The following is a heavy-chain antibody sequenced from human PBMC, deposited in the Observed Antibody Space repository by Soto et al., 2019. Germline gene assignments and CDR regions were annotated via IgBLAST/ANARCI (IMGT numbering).Heavy chain of an antibody. J-gene: IGHJ3*01. CDR3: EGRDDPFYV. Sequence: QVQLVESGGGVVQPGTSLRLSCVATGFTFSNYGIHWVRQAPGRGLEGVAVIWRDGRQKYLADSVGGRFTISRDNSKNTGYLQMNSLRAEDTAVYYCEGRDDPFYVGGQGTMVTVSS. V-gene: IGHV3-33*01. CDR2: IWRDGRQK. CDR1: GFTFSNYG.